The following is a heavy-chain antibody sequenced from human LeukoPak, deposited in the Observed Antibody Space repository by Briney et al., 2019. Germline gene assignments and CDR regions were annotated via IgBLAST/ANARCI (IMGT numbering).Heavy chain of an antibody. D-gene: IGHD3-9*01. CDR3: ARGFPNVNKYYDILTGYPYYFDY. V-gene: IGHV1-69*01. J-gene: IGHJ4*02. CDR1: GGTFSSYA. Sequence: GSSVKVSCKASGGTFSSYAISWVRQAPGQGLEWMGGIIPIFDTANYAQKFQGRVTITADESTSTAYMELSSLRSEDTAVYYCARGFPNVNKYYDILTGYPYYFDYWGQGTLVTVSS. CDR2: IIPIFDTA.